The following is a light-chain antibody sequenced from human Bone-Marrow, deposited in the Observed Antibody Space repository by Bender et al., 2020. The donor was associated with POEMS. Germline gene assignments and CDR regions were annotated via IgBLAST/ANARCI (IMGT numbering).Light chain of an antibody. J-gene: IGLJ3*02. Sequence: HSALTQPRSVSGSPGQSVTISCTGTSSDVGGYDSVSWYQHHPGNAPKLMIYEDTQRPSGVPDRFSGSRSGNTASLSVSGLRAEDEADYYCSSYAGNNNFVFGGGTKLTVL. CDR3: SSYAGNNNFV. CDR1: SSDVGGYDS. CDR2: EDT. V-gene: IGLV2-8*01.